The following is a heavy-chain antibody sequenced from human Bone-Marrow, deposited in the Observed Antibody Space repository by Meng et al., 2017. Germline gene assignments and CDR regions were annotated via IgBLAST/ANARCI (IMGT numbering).Heavy chain of an antibody. CDR1: GFTVRNYA. D-gene: IGHD2-15*01. CDR3: AKGYCSGGSCYIPNNWFDP. V-gene: IGHV3-23*01. CDR2: VSGSGDST. J-gene: IGHJ5*02. Sequence: GESLKISCAASGFTVRNYAMSWVRQAPGKGPEWVSGVSGSGDSTYYADSVKGRFTISRDNSKNTLYLQVNSLRAEDTAVYYCAKGYCSGGSCYIPNNWFDPWGQGTLVTVSS.